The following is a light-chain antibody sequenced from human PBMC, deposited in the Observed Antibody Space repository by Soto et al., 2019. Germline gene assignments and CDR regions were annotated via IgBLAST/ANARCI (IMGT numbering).Light chain of an antibody. J-gene: IGLJ1*01. V-gene: IGLV1-47*02. CDR3: YCCSHAGSSVV. CDR2: SNN. CDR1: SSNIGSNY. Sequence: QSVLTQPPSASGTPGQRVTISCSGSSSNIGSNYVYWYQQLPGTAPKLLIYSNNQRPSGVPDRFSGSKSGTSASLAISGLRSEDEAESDYYCCSHAGSSVVFGTGTKVTVL.